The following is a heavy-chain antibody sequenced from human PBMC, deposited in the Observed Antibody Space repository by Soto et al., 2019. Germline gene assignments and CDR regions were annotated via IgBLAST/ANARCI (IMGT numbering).Heavy chain of an antibody. CDR2: IHHSGST. CDR3: ARGKRGSSWYRGEEKYYYYGMDV. CDR1: GESFNGYY. D-gene: IGHD6-13*01. J-gene: IGHJ6*02. V-gene: IGHV4-34*01. Sequence: PSDTLSLTCTAYGESFNGYYWSWIRQPPGKGLEWIGEIHHSGSTNYNPSLKSRVTFSIDTSKRQFSLKVRSVTAADTAVYYCARGKRGSSWYRGEEKYYYYGMDVWGHGTQDTGS.